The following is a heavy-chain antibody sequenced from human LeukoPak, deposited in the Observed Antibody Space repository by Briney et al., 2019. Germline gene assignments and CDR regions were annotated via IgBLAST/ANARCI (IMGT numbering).Heavy chain of an antibody. D-gene: IGHD4-17*01. V-gene: IGHV5-10-1*01. J-gene: IGHJ2*01. CDR1: GYSFTSHW. CDR3: ARRTNYGGYYDWYFDL. Sequence: GESLKTSCEGSGYSFTSHWISWVRQMPGKGLEWIGRIDPSDSYTDYSPSFQGHVTISADKSINTAYLQWSSLKASNTAMYYCARRTNYGGYYDWYFDLWGRGTLVTVSS. CDR2: IDPSDSYT.